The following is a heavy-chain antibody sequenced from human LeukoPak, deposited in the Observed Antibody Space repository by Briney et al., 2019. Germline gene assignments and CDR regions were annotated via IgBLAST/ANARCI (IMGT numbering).Heavy chain of an antibody. V-gene: IGHV3-23*01. J-gene: IGHJ4*02. CDR2: ISGSGSDA. CDR1: GFTFRIYA. D-gene: IGHD5/OR15-5a*01. Sequence: PGGSLRLSCAASGFTFRIYAMSWVRQAPGKGLEWVSAISGSGSDAYYADSVKGRFTISRDNSKNTVYLQMNSLRTEDTALYYCAKDRGGPSFYGFSLWGQGTLVTVSS. CDR3: AKDRGGPSFYGFSL.